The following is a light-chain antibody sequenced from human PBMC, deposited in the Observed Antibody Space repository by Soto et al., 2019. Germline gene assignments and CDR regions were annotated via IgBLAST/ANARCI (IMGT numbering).Light chain of an antibody. CDR1: QSLLHITGETF. Sequence: DVVITHTPLSLSVAPGQPPSISCQSSQSLLHITGETFLFWYLQKPGQSPQLLIYEVSTRVSGVPDRFSGSGSGTDFTLEISRVETDDVGIYYCMQSTQLPPTFGQGTRLEIK. CDR3: MQSTQLPPT. V-gene: IGKV2D-29*02. CDR2: EVS. J-gene: IGKJ5*01.